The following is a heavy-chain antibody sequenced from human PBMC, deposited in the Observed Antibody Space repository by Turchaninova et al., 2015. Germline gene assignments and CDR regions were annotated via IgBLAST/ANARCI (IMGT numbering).Heavy chain of an antibody. V-gene: IGHV1-2*02. Sequence: QVQLVQSGAEVKEPGASVKVSCKASGYTLTDYYFHWVRQAPGQGLEWMGWIKPNSGGTNYAQKFQGGVTITRDTSISTAYKELSRLRADDTAVYYCARGRQLAGSGWESTPPLDYWGQGTLVTVSS. CDR2: IKPNSGGT. CDR3: ARGRQLAGSGWESTPPLDY. J-gene: IGHJ4*02. CDR1: GYTLTDYY. D-gene: IGHD6-19*01.